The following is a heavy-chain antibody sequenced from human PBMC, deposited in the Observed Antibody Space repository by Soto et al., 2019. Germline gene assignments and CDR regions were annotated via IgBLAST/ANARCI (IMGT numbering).Heavy chain of an antibody. J-gene: IGHJ6*03. CDR2: ISAYNGNT. D-gene: IGHD3-3*01. CDR1: GYTFTSYG. V-gene: IGHV1-18*01. Sequence: ASVKVSCKASGYTFTSYGISWVRQAPGQGLEWMGWISAYNGNTNYAQKLQGRVTMTTDTSTSTAYMELRSLRSDDTAVYYCARDPWIMDFWGGYRNSYYYYMDVWGKGTRATV. CDR3: ARDPWIMDFWGGYRNSYYYYMDV.